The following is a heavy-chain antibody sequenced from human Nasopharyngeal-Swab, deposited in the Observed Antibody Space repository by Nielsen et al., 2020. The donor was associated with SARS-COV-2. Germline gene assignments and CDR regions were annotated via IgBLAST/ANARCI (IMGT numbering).Heavy chain of an antibody. CDR2: MNPPNGGT. D-gene: IGHD2-15*01. CDR1: GYTFTDYY. V-gene: IGHV1-2*02. Sequence: ASVKVSCKPSGYTFTDYYMHWVRQAPAQGLEWMGWMNPPNGGTNYEQKFQGRVTMTRDTSISTGYMELRRLRPDDTGVYYCARRGSPRIVDALVKWGQGTKVTVSS. J-gene: IGHJ3*02. CDR3: ARRGSPRIVDALVK.